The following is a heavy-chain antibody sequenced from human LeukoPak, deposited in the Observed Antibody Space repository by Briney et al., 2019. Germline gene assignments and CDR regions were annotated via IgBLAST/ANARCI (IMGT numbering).Heavy chain of an antibody. V-gene: IGHV3-74*01. CDR2: MKSDGSSR. D-gene: IGHD3-16*01. J-gene: IGHJ4*02. CDR3: TRGGSYGDF. CDR1: GFTFRSYW. Sequence: GGSLRLSCEASGFTFRSYWMHWVRQAPGRGLVWVSSMKSDGSSRTYADSVKGRFTISRDNTKNTLYPQMSSLIAADTAVYYCTRGGSYGDFWGQGTLVTVSS.